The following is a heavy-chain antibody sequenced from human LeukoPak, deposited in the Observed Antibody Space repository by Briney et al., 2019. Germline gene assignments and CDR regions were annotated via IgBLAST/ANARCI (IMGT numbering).Heavy chain of an antibody. D-gene: IGHD2-2*01. Sequence: ASVKVSCKASGYTFTGDYMYWVRQAPGQGLEWMGWINPNSGGTNYAQKFQGRVTMTRDTSISTAYMELSRLRSDDTAVYYCARGQYPSYRFDYWGQGTLVTVSS. CDR3: ARGQYPSYRFDY. CDR2: INPNSGGT. CDR1: GYTFTGDY. V-gene: IGHV1-2*02. J-gene: IGHJ4*02.